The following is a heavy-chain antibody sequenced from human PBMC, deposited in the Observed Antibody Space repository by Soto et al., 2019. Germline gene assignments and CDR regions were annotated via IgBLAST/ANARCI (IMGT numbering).Heavy chain of an antibody. Sequence: PGESLKISCNGSGFTFSNAWMSWVRQAPGKGLEWVGRIKSKTDGGTTDYAAPVKGRFTISRDDSKNTLYLQMNSLKTEDTAVYYCTTEAYGSGSYYYYYYGMDVWGQGTTVTVSS. J-gene: IGHJ6*02. CDR2: IKSKTDGGTT. V-gene: IGHV3-15*01. CDR1: GFTFSNAW. CDR3: TTEAYGSGSYYYYYYGMDV. D-gene: IGHD3-10*01.